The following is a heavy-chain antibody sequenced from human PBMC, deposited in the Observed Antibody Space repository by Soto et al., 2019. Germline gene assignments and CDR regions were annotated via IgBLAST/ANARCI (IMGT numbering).Heavy chain of an antibody. J-gene: IGHJ4*02. V-gene: IGHV4-34*01. CDR2: IHHSGSI. Sequence: SETLSLTCAVYGGSFSAYYWSWIRQSPGKGLEWIGEIHHSGSINYMPSLKSRVTISLDTSNIQFSLELRSVTAADTAVYYCASYGSGSYYNGYYFDYWGQGTLVTVSS. CDR1: GGSFSAYY. CDR3: ASYGSGSYYNGYYFDY. D-gene: IGHD3-10*01.